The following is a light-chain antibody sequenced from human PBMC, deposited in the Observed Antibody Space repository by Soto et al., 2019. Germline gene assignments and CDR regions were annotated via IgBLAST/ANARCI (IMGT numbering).Light chain of an antibody. CDR1: QSISSY. V-gene: IGKV1-39*01. CDR2: AAS. CDR3: QQSYSTLLT. Sequence: DIQMTQTPSSLSASVGDRVTLPCRASQSISSYLNWYQQKPGKAPKLLIYAASSLQSGVPSRFSGSGSGTDFTLTISSLQPEDFATYYCQQSYSTLLTFGGGTKVDIK. J-gene: IGKJ4*01.